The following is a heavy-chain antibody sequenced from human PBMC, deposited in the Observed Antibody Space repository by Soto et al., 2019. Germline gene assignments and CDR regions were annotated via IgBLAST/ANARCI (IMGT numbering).Heavy chain of an antibody. J-gene: IGHJ4*02. CDR3: ARGGVSSGWYYFDY. Sequence: SETLSPTCTVSGGSISSYYWSWIRQPPGKGLEWIGYIYYSGSTNYNPSLKSRVTISVDTSKNQFSLKLSSVTAADTAVYYCARGGVSSGWYYFDYWGQGTLVTVSS. V-gene: IGHV4-59*01. CDR1: GGSISSYY. CDR2: IYYSGST. D-gene: IGHD6-19*01.